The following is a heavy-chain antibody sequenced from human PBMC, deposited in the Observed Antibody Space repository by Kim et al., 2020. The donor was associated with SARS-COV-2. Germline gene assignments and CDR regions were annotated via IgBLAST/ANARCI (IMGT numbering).Heavy chain of an antibody. V-gene: IGHV3-33*01. Sequence: GGSLRLSCAASGFIFSEFGMPWVLHSPGKGLELVAVIWRDGSGVHCADALKSTFTISRDNSKNTLSLQMNSLRTEDKAVDYCATDGGSTTPFFCYFD. CDR3: ATDGGSTTPFFCYFD. D-gene: IGHD1-7*01. J-gene: IGHJ4*03. CDR1: GFIFSEFG. CDR2: IWRDGSGV.